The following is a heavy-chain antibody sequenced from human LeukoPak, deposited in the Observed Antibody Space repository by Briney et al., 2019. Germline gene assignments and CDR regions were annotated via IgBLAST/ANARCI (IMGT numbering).Heavy chain of an antibody. D-gene: IGHD4-11*01. J-gene: IGHJ6*02. CDR2: ISYDGSNK. CDR3: ARGYSNPYYCMDV. Sequence: GGSLRPSCAASGFTFSSYDMHWVRLAPGKGLEWEAVISYDGSNKYYADSVKGRFTISRDNSKNTLYLQMNSLRAEDTAVYYCARGYSNPYYCMDVWGQGTTVTVSS. CDR1: GFTFSSYD. V-gene: IGHV3-30*03.